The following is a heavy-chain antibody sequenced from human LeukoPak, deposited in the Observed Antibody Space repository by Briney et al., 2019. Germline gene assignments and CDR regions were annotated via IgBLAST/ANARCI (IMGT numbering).Heavy chain of an antibody. V-gene: IGHV3-53*01. J-gene: IGHJ4*02. CDR3: ARGGGPRGYGNFDY. CDR2: IYSGGST. CDR1: GFTVSSNY. Sequence: GGSLRLSCAASGFTVSSNYMSWVRQAPGKGLEWVSVIYSGGSTYYADSVKGRFTISRDNSKNTLYLQMNSLRAEDTAVYYCARGGGPRGYGNFDYWAREPWSPSPQ. D-gene: IGHD5-12*01.